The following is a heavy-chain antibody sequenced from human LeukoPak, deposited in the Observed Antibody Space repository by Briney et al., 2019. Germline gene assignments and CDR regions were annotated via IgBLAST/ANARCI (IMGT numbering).Heavy chain of an antibody. D-gene: IGHD3-22*01. CDR3: AHSLYYYDSSGYRNWYFDL. CDR2: IYWNDDK. J-gene: IGHJ2*01. CDR1: GFSLSTSGVG. V-gene: IGHV2-5*01. Sequence: SGPTLVNPTQTLTLTCTFSGFSLSTSGVGVGWIRQPPGKALEWLALIYWNDDKRYSPSLKSRLTITKDTSKNQVVLTMTNMDPVDTATYYCAHSLYYYDSSGYRNWYFDLWGRGTLVIVSS.